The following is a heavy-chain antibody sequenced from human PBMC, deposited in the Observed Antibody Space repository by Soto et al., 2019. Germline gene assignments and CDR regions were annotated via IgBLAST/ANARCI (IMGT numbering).Heavy chain of an antibody. Sequence: QVQLVQSGAEVKKPGASVKVSCKASGYTFTNYGVSWVRQAPGQGLEWMGWISAYNGDTNYAQKLKGRVSMSTDTSTSTAYMELRSLRSDDTAVYYCARDPVYCGGDCFDDTFDIWGQGTMVTVSS. CDR3: ARDPVYCGGDCFDDTFDI. V-gene: IGHV1-18*01. CDR1: GYTFTNYG. J-gene: IGHJ3*02. D-gene: IGHD2-21*02. CDR2: ISAYNGDT.